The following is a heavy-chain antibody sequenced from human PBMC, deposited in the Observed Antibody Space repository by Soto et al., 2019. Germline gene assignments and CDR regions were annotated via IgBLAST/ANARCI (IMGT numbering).Heavy chain of an antibody. CDR3: AKEEEDIVVVVAATSYFQH. CDR2: ISYDGSNK. V-gene: IGHV3-30*18. D-gene: IGHD2-15*01. J-gene: IGHJ1*01. Sequence: HPGGSLRLSCAACGFTFSSYGMHWVRQAPGKGLEWVAVISYDGSNKYYADSVKGRFTISRDNSKNTLYLQMNSLRAEDTAVYYCAKEEEDIVVVVAATSYFQHWGQGTLVTVSS. CDR1: GFTFSSYG.